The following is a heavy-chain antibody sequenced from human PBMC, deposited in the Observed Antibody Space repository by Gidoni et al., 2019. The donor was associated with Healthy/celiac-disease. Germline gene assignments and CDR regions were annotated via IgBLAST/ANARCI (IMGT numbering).Heavy chain of an antibody. Sequence: EVQLVESGGGLVKPGGSLRLSCSASGFTFSSYSMNWVRQAPGKGLEWVSSIRSSSSYIYYADSVKGRFTISRDNAKNSLYLQMNSLRAEDTAVYYCARDRPSSSSWPTYSDYWGQGTLVTVSS. D-gene: IGHD6-13*01. CDR1: GFTFSSYS. J-gene: IGHJ4*02. V-gene: IGHV3-21*01. CDR3: ARDRPSSSSWPTYSDY. CDR2: IRSSSSYI.